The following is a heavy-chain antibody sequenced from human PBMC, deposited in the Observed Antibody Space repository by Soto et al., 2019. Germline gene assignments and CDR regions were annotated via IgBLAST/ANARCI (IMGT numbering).Heavy chain of an antibody. J-gene: IGHJ4*02. Sequence: WXSVEVSFKASGGTFSSYAISWVRQAPVQGLEWMGGIIPIFGTANYAQKFQGRVTITADESTSTAYMELRSLRSEDTAVYYCARDSSRFGSPVTTNFDYWGQGTLVTVYS. CDR2: IIPIFGTA. CDR3: ARDSSRFGSPVTTNFDY. V-gene: IGHV1-69*13. D-gene: IGHD4-4*01. CDR1: GGTFSSYA.